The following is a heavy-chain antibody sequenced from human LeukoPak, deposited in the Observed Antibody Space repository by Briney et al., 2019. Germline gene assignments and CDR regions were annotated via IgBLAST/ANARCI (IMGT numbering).Heavy chain of an antibody. V-gene: IGHV4-30-4*08. Sequence: PSETLSLTCTVSGGSISSGDYYWSWIRQPPGKGLEWIGYIYYNGSTYYNPSLKSRVTISVDTSKNQFSLKLSSVTAADTAVYYCASSIVVVPAARESYYYYMDVWGKGTTVTVS. CDR1: GGSISSGDYY. J-gene: IGHJ6*03. D-gene: IGHD2-2*01. CDR2: IYYNGST. CDR3: ASSIVVVPAARESYYYYMDV.